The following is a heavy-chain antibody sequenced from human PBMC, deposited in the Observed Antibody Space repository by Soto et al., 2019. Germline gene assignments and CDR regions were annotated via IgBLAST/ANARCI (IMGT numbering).Heavy chain of an antibody. J-gene: IGHJ4*02. V-gene: IGHV3-7*03. Sequence: PGGSLRLSCTASGFTITGYWMSWVRQAPGKGLEWVANIMQDGSEKYYVDSVKGRFTISRDNAKNTLYLQMNSLRAEDPAVDYYAKDLSPSSGTYYGYLDDWGQGTMVTVSS. CDR2: IMQDGSEK. CDR3: AKDLSPSSGTYYGYLDD. D-gene: IGHD1-26*01. CDR1: GFTITGYW.